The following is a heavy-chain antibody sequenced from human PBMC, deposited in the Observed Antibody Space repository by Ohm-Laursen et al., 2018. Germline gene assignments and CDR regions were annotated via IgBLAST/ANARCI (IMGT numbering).Heavy chain of an antibody. CDR2: IKVDGSEK. D-gene: IGHD1-14*01. J-gene: IGHJ6*02. Sequence: GSLRLSCAASGFTFSSYWMTWVRQPPGKGLEWVTRIKVDGSEKYYVDSVKGRFTISRDDAKNSLYLQMSSLRAEDTAVYYFARFGVNHDMDVWGQGTTVTVSS. CDR3: ARFGVNHDMDV. V-gene: IGHV3-7*01. CDR1: GFTFSSYW.